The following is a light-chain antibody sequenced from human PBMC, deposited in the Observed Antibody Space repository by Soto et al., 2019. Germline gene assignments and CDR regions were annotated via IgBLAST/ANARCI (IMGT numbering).Light chain of an antibody. V-gene: IGKV3-20*01. CDR3: QQYGSSRT. CDR2: GAS. CDR1: QSVSNNY. J-gene: IGKJ1*01. Sequence: EIVSTQSPGTLSLSPGERATLSCRASQSVSNNYLAWYQQKPGQAPRLLIYGASNRATGIPDRFSGSGSGTDFTLTISSLEHEDFAVYYCQQYGSSRTFGQGAKVDIK.